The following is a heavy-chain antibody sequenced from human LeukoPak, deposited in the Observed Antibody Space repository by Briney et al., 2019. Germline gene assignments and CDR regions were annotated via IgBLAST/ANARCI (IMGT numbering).Heavy chain of an antibody. V-gene: IGHV4-4*07. Sequence: SGTLSLTCTVSGGSISSYYWSWIRQPAGKGLEWIGRIYTSGSTNYNPSLRSRVTMSVDTSKNQFSLKLSSVTAADTAVYYCARGLRNWNYVLEYYYYYMDVWGKGTTVTVSS. J-gene: IGHJ6*03. CDR2: IYTSGST. D-gene: IGHD1-7*01. CDR3: ARGLRNWNYVLEYYYYYMDV. CDR1: GGSISSYY.